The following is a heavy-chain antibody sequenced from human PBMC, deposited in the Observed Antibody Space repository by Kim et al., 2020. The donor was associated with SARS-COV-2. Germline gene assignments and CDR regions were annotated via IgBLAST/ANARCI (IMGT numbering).Heavy chain of an antibody. CDR3: ARDLAGPVGRQLGGYYYYYGMDV. D-gene: IGHD5-18*01. J-gene: IGHJ6*02. V-gene: IGHV1-46*01. CDR2: INPSGGST. CDR1: GYTFTSYY. Sequence: ASVKVSCKASGYTFTSYYMHWVRQAPGQGLEWMGIINPSGGSTSYAQKFQGRVTMTRDTSTSTVYMELSSLRSEDTAVYYCARDLAGPVGRQLGGYYYYYGMDVWSQGTTVTVSS.